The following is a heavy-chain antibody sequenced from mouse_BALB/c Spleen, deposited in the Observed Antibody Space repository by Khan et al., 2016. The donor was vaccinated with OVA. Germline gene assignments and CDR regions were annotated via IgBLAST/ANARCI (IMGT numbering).Heavy chain of an antibody. Sequence: EVQLQQSGPELMKPGASVKISCKASGYSFTTYYINWVIQSHGKSLEWIGFIDPFSGGTTYNQKFKVKATLHANKSYSTAYIHLSNLTSEDSAFYYCTRHGYVAWFTYWGQGTLVTVSA. D-gene: IGHD2-2*01. CDR1: GYSFTTYY. J-gene: IGHJ3*01. V-gene: IGHV1S135*01. CDR2: IDPFSGGT. CDR3: TRHGYVAWFTY.